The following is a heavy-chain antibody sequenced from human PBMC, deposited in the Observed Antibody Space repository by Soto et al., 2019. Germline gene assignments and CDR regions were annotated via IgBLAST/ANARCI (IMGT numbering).Heavy chain of an antibody. Sequence: EVQLLESGGGLVQPGGSLRLACAASEFTFSSYAMSWVRQAPGKGLEWVSAISGSGGSTYYADSVKGRFTISRDNSKNMLYVQMNSLRAEDTDVYYCAKDEYYDSSGYSNFDYWGQGTLVTVSS. CDR2: ISGSGGST. CDR3: AKDEYYDSSGYSNFDY. D-gene: IGHD3-22*01. CDR1: EFTFSSYA. V-gene: IGHV3-23*01. J-gene: IGHJ4*02.